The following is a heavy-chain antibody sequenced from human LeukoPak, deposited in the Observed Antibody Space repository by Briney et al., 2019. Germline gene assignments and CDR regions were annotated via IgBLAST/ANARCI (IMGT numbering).Heavy chain of an antibody. CDR3: ARGVVPAANAIPLDY. CDR2: IIPIFGTA. V-gene: IGHV1-69*13. CDR1: GGTFSSYA. D-gene: IGHD2-2*01. Sequence: GASVKVSCKASGGTFSSYAISWVRQAPGQGLEWMGGIIPIFGTANYAQKFQGRVTITADESTSTAYMELSSLRSEDTAVYYCARGVVPAANAIPLDYWGQGTPVTVSS. J-gene: IGHJ4*02.